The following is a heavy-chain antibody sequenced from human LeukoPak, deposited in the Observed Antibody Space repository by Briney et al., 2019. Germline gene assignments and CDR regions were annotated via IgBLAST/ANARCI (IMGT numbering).Heavy chain of an antibody. CDR2: ITSSSRTR. CDR1: GFNFSTYN. CDR3: VRESIGFDY. D-gene: IGHD2-15*01. V-gene: IGHV3-48*04. J-gene: IGHJ4*02. Sequence: GGSLRLSCAASGFNFSTYNVNWVRQAPGKGLDWVSYITSSSRTRYYADSVKGRFTISRDNAKDSLYLQMNSLRAEDTAVYYCVRESIGFDYWGQGTLVTVSS.